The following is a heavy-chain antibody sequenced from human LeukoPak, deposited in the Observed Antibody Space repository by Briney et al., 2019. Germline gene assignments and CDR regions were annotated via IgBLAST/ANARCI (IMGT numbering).Heavy chain of an antibody. V-gene: IGHV3-23*01. Sequence: PGGSLRLSCAASGFTFSSYAMSWVRQAPPKGLEWGSAISGSGGSTYYADSVKGRFTITRDNSKNTLYLQMNSLRAEDRAVYYCAKVAGYRSSHFDYWGQGTLVTVSS. CDR2: ISGSGGST. CDR1: GFTFSSYA. D-gene: IGHD6-13*01. J-gene: IGHJ4*02. CDR3: AKVAGYRSSHFDY.